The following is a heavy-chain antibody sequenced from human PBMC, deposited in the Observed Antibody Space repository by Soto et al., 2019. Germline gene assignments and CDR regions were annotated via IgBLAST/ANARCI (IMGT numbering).Heavy chain of an antibody. V-gene: IGHV3-30*03. CDR1: GFSFSSSV. CDR2: ISHDESIK. J-gene: IGHJ3*01. D-gene: IGHD6-19*01. CDR3: ARAVYTSRRADVFAV. Sequence: QAQLMESGGGVVQPGGSLRLSCVASGFSFSSSVMHWVRQTPGKGLEWVAVISHDESIKIYADSVKGRFTISRDVSKDTLFVQMNGLRTEDTAVYYCARAVYTSRRADVFAVWGQGTVVVVSS.